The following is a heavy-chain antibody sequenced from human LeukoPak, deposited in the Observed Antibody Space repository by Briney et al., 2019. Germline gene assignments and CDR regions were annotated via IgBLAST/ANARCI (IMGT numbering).Heavy chain of an antibody. V-gene: IGHV1-2*02. CDR2: INPNSGGT. Sequence: SVKVSCKASGYTFTGYYMHWVRQAPGQGLEWMGWINPNSGGTNYAQKFQGRVTMTRDTSISTAYMELSRPRSDDTAVYYCVTPATKNDYGDNWFDPWGQGTLVTVSS. D-gene: IGHD4-17*01. CDR3: VTPATKNDYGDNWFDP. J-gene: IGHJ5*02. CDR1: GYTFTGYY.